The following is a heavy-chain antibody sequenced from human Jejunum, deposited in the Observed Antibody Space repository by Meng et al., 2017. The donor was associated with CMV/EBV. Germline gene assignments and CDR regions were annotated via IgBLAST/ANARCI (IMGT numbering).Heavy chain of an antibody. V-gene: IGHV4-4*07. CDR3: ARGPGASTREGFDH. J-gene: IGHJ4*02. D-gene: IGHD1-26*01. CDR2: FYSSDTY. CDR1: GGSINNYY. Sequence: HVPLRESGPGRVKPSETLSLTCTVSGGSINNYYWSWIRQSAGKGLEWIGRFYSSDTYNYHPSLNSRVTMSLDTSKKQFSLILSSVTAADTARYYCARGPGASTREGFDHWGLGTLVTVSS.